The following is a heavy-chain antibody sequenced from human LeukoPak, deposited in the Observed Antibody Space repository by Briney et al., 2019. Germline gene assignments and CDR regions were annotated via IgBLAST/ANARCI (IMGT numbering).Heavy chain of an antibody. V-gene: IGHV3-33*01. D-gene: IGHD1-26*01. CDR1: GFTFSSYA. Sequence: GGSLRLSCAASGFTFSSYAMHWVRQAPGKGLEWVALIWIDGRNKYYADSVKGRFTISRDNSKDTLYLQMDSPRAEDTAVYYCARHGSGSRFFDPCDHWGQGTLVTVSS. J-gene: IGHJ4*02. CDR3: ARHGSGSRFFDPCDH. CDR2: IWIDGRNK.